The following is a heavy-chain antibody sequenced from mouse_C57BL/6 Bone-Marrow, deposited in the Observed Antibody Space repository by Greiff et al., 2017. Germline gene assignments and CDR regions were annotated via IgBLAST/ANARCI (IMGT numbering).Heavy chain of an antibody. CDR1: GFNIKDDY. Sequence: EVMLVESGAELVRPGASVKLSCTASGFNIKDDYMHWVKQRPEQGLEWIGWIDPENGDTEYASKFQGKATITADTSSNTAYLQLSSLTSEDTAVYYCTTTTQGFAYWGQGTLVTVSA. CDR3: TTTTQGFAY. V-gene: IGHV14-4*01. J-gene: IGHJ3*01. CDR2: IDPENGDT.